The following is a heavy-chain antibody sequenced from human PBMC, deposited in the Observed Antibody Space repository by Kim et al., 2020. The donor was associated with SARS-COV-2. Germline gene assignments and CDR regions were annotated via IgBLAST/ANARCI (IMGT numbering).Heavy chain of an antibody. J-gene: IGHJ4*02. Sequence: NKYNADPVKGRFTTSRDNSKNTLYLQMNSLRAEDTAVYYCASDSGSYFDYWGQGTLVTVSS. D-gene: IGHD1-26*01. CDR3: ASDSGSYFDY. V-gene: IGHV3-30-3*01. CDR2: NK.